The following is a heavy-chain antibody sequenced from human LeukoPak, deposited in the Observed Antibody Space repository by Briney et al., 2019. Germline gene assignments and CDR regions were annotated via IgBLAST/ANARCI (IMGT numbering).Heavy chain of an antibody. D-gene: IGHD4-17*01. CDR1: GFTFSSYS. J-gene: IGHJ4*02. V-gene: IGHV3-21*01. CDR2: ISSSSSYI. Sequence: GGSLRLSCAASGFTFSSYSMNWVRQAPGKGLEWVSSISSSSSYIYYADSVKGRFTISRDNAKNSLYLQVNSLRAEDTAVYYCARNPYGAGYFDYWGQGTLVTVSS. CDR3: ARNPYGAGYFDY.